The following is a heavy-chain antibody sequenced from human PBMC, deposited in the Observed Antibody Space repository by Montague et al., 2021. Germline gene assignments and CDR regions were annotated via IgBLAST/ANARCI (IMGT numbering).Heavy chain of an antibody. CDR2: IKQDGSEK. CDR3: ARDQGQGYCGGDCYVGLDY. J-gene: IGHJ4*02. V-gene: IGHV3-7*01. CDR1: GFPFSNYW. Sequence: SRRLSCAASGFPFSNYWMSLFRQAPGKGLEWVANIKQDGSEKHYLDSVKGRFTISRDNAKNSLYLQMNSLRAEDTAVYFCARDQGQGYCGGDCYVGLDYWGQGTLVTVSS. D-gene: IGHD2-21*01.